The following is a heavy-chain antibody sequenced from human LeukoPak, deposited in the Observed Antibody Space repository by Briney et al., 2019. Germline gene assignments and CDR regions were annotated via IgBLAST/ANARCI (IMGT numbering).Heavy chain of an antibody. Sequence: ASVKVSCNVSGYTLTELSMHWVRQAPGKGLEWMGGIIPIFGTANYAQKFQGRVTITADESTSTAYMELSSLRSEDTAVYYCARDGYCSGGSCYWFDPWGQGTLVTVSS. V-gene: IGHV1-69*13. J-gene: IGHJ5*02. CDR2: IIPIFGTA. CDR1: GYTLTELS. CDR3: ARDGYCSGGSCYWFDP. D-gene: IGHD2-15*01.